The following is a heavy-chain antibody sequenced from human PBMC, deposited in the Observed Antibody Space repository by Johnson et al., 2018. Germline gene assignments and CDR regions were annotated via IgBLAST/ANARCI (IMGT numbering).Heavy chain of an antibody. CDR1: GFPFSSYT. V-gene: IGHV3-72*01. Sequence: VQLVESGGGLVKPGGSLRLSCAPSGFPFSSYTMKWVRQAPGKGLEWVGGTSDKSNSYTTEYAASVKGRFTIARDDSKNSRYLQMNSLKTEDTAVYYCFSASGITYPYFQHWGQGTLVTVSS. J-gene: IGHJ1*01. CDR3: FSASGITYPYFQH. CDR2: TSDKSNSYTT. D-gene: IGHD3-10*01.